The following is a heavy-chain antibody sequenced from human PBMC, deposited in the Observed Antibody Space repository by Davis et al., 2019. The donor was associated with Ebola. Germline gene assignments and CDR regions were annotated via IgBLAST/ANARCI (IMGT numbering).Heavy chain of an antibody. CDR1: GFTFTSFD. J-gene: IGHJ4*02. D-gene: IGHD4-17*01. CDR2: IKSDISYI. V-gene: IGHV3-21*01. CDR3: ARKDFGDYAYSDY. Sequence: GESLKISCAASGFTFTSFDMNWVRQAPGGGLEWVASIKSDISYIHYAASVRGRFTVSRDNAQNSLYLQMSSLRVEDTAVYYCARKDFGDYAYSDYWGQGTLVTVSS.